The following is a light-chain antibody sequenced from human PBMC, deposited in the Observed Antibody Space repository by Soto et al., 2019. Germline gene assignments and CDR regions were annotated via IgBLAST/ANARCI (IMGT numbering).Light chain of an antibody. CDR3: SSYRRTSTLV. CDR1: SSDVGGYNY. J-gene: IGLJ2*01. V-gene: IGLV2-14*01. Sequence: QSVLTQPASVSGSPGQSITISCTGTSSDVGGYNYVSWYQQHPGKAPKLMIYEVNNRPSGVSNRFSGSKSGNTASLTISGLQAEDEADYYCSSYRRTSTLVFGGGTKLTVL. CDR2: EVN.